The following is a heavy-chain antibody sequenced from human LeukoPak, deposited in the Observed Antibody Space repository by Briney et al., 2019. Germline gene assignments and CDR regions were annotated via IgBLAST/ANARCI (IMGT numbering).Heavy chain of an antibody. CDR3: ARASNTIFGVVIDY. D-gene: IGHD3-3*01. CDR1: GFTVSSNY. V-gene: IGHV3-53*01. CDR2: IYSGGST. J-gene: IGHJ4*02. Sequence: PGGSLRLSCAASGFTVSSNYMSWVRQAPGKGLEWVSVIYSGGSTYYADSVKGRFTISRDNSKNTLYLQMNGLRAEDTAVYYCARASNTIFGVVIDYWGQGTLVTVSS.